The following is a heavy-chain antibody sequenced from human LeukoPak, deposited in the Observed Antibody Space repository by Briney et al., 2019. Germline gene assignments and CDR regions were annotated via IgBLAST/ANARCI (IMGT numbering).Heavy chain of an antibody. D-gene: IGHD3-9*01. J-gene: IGHJ4*02. CDR1: GGSISNYY. CDR2: IHYIGST. Sequence: SETLSLTCTVSGGSISNYYWSWIRQPPGKGLEWIAYIHYIGSTNYNPSLKSRVTISVDTSKIQFSLKLSSVTAADTAVYYCAREQRYFDWRTENWGNYWGQGTLVTVSS. CDR3: AREQRYFDWRTENWGNY. V-gene: IGHV4-59*01.